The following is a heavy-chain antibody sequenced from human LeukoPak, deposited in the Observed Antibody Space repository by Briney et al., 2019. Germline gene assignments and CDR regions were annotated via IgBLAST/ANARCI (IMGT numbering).Heavy chain of an antibody. CDR2: ISSSSSYI. CDR3: AREVKGSTSTYYMDV. J-gene: IGHJ6*03. D-gene: IGHD6-6*01. Sequence: PGGSLRLSCAASGFTFSTYSGNWIRQAPGKGLEWVSSISSSSSYIYYADSVKGRFTISRDNAKNSLYLQMNSLRAEDTAVYYCAREVKGSTSTYYMDVWGKGTTVTVSS. V-gene: IGHV3-21*01. CDR1: GFTFSTYS.